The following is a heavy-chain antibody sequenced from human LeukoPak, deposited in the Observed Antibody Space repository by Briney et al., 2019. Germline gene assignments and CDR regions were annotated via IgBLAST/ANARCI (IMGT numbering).Heavy chain of an antibody. CDR1: GGSISSSSYY. Sequence: PSETLSLTCTVPGGSISSSSYYWGWIRQPPGKGLEWIGSIYYSGSTYYNPSLKSRVTISVDTSKNQFSLKLSSVTAADTAVYYCASLSRGLAYCGGDCYYDYWGQGTLATVSS. J-gene: IGHJ4*02. V-gene: IGHV4-39*01. CDR3: ASLSRGLAYCGGDCYYDY. D-gene: IGHD2-21*01. CDR2: IYYSGST.